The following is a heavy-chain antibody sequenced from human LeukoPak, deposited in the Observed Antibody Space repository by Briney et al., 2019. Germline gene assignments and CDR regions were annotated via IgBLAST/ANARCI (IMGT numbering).Heavy chain of an antibody. CDR3: ARRAGDYSHPYDY. J-gene: IGHJ4*02. Sequence: GGSLRLSCAASGFTFSNYEMNWVRQAPGKGLEWVSYISTSGSTIYYADSVKGRFTISRDNAKKSLYLQMNSLRAEDTAVYYCARRAGDYSHPYDYWGQGTLVTVSS. V-gene: IGHV3-48*03. CDR2: ISTSGSTI. D-gene: IGHD3-22*01. CDR1: GFTFSNYE.